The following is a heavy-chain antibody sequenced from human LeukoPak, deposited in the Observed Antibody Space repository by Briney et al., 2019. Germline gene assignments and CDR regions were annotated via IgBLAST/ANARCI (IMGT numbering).Heavy chain of an antibody. CDR1: GFTFSAYA. D-gene: IGHD2-15*01. CDR3: AKDHIVVVVAAAFDY. J-gene: IGHJ4*02. CDR2: ISYDGSNK. V-gene: IGHV3-30*18. Sequence: PGGSPRLSCAASGFTFSAYAMSWVRQAPGKGREWGAVISYDGSNKYYGDSVKGRFTISRDNSKNTLYLQMNSLRAEDTAVYYCAKDHIVVVVAAAFDYWGQGTLVTVSS.